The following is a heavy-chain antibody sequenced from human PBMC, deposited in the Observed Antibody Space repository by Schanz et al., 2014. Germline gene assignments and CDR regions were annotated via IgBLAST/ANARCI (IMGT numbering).Heavy chain of an antibody. J-gene: IGHJ6*02. D-gene: IGHD6-19*01. CDR1: GFTFSTSA. V-gene: IGHV3-23*04. Sequence: EVQLVESGGGLVEPGGSLRLSCEASGFTFSTSAMSWVRQAPGKGLEWVSSLGGSTGGIYYADSVRGRFTISRDNFKNRLYLQMNSLRLEDTAIYYCAREADYYYGMDVWGQGTTVTVSS. CDR2: LGGSTGGI. CDR3: AREADYYYGMDV.